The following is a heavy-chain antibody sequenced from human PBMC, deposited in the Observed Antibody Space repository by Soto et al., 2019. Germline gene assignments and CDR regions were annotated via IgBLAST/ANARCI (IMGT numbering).Heavy chain of an antibody. CDR3: AKEIAEPEFGGYYGMDV. CDR1: GFTFSSYA. J-gene: IGHJ6*02. V-gene: IGHV3-23*01. Sequence: GGSLRLSCAASGFTFSSYAMSWVRQAPGKGLEWVSAISGSGGSTYYADSVKGRFTISRDNSKNTLYLQMNSLRAEDTAVYYRAKEIAEPEFGGYYGMDVWGQGTTVTVSS. D-gene: IGHD1-26*01. CDR2: ISGSGGST.